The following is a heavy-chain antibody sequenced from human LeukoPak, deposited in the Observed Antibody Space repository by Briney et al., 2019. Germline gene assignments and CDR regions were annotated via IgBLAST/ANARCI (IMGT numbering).Heavy chain of an antibody. D-gene: IGHD2-15*01. CDR2: FSYSGST. CDR1: GDSISSSSYY. Sequence: PSETLSLTCTVSGDSISSSSYYWGWIRQPPGKGLEWIGSFSYSGSTYYNPSLKSRVTISVDTSKNQFSLKLSSVTAADTAVYYSARDRTVVVVVAATQAHWFDPWGQGTLVTVSS. J-gene: IGHJ5*02. V-gene: IGHV4-39*07. CDR3: ARDRTVVVVVAATQAHWFDP.